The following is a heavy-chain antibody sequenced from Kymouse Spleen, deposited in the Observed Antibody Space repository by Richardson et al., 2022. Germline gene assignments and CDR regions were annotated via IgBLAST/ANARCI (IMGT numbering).Heavy chain of an antibody. J-gene: IGHJ6*02. Sequence: QVQLQESGPGLVKPSETLSLTCTVSGGSVSSGSYYWSWIRQPPGKGLEWIGYIYYSGSTNYNPSLKSRVTISVDTSKNQFSLKLSSVTAADTAVYYCARDHYYDSSGYYLGYYYYYGMDVWGQGTTVTVSS. CDR1: GGSVSSGSYY. CDR2: IYYSGST. CDR3: ARDHYYDSSGYYLGYYYYYGMDV. V-gene: IGHV4-61*01. D-gene: IGHD3-22*01.